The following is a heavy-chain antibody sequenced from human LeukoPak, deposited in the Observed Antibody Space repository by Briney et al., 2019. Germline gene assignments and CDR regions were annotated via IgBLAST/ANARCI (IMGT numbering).Heavy chain of an antibody. CDR2: ISGSGDAT. V-gene: IGHV3-23*01. CDR1: GFTFSTYG. CDR3: AKWSPTYDDYSYFFDY. J-gene: IGHJ4*02. D-gene: IGHD4-17*01. Sequence: GGSLRLSCAASGFTFSTYGMSWVRQAPGKGLEWVSAISGSGDATYHADSVRGRFTISRDNTKYTLYLQMNSLRAEDTALYYCAKWSPTYDDYSYFFDYWGQGTLVTVSS.